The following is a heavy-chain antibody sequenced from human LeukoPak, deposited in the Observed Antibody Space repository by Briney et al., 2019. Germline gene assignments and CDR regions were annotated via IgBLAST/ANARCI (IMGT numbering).Heavy chain of an antibody. CDR2: IYTSGST. D-gene: IGHD3-22*01. V-gene: IGHV4-59*10. Sequence: SETLSLTCAVYGGSFSGYYWSWIRQPPGKGLEWIGRIYTSGSTNYNPSLKSRVTISVDTSTNHFSLNLRSVTAADTAVYYCARVHIDKYYYDETTEFDIWGQGTKVTVSS. CDR3: ARVHIDKYYYDETTEFDI. J-gene: IGHJ3*02. CDR1: GGSFSGYY.